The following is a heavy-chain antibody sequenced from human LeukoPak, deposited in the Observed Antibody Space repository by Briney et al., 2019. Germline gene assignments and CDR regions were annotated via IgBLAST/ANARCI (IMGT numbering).Heavy chain of an antibody. CDR1: GFTVSSNY. CDR3: ARGTWFDP. CDR2: LYSGGNT. Sequence: RGSLRLSCAASGFTVSSNYMNWVRQAPGKGLEWVSVLYSGGNTYYAESVKGRFTISRDNSKNTLYLQMNSLRAEDTAVYYCARGTWFDPWGQGTLVTVSS. V-gene: IGHV3-66*01. J-gene: IGHJ5*02.